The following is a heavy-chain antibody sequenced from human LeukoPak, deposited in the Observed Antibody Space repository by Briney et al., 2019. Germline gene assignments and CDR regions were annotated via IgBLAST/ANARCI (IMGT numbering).Heavy chain of an antibody. CDR1: GDSISGSSSYY. CDR2: VYHSGNT. Sequence: SETLSLTCGVSGDSISGSSSYYWGWTRQPPGKGLEWIGSVYHSGNTYYNPYLKSRVTVSVDTSKNQFSLRLSSVTAADTAIYYCTRDSGHHRTDCWGQGTLVTVSS. V-gene: IGHV4-39*02. CDR3: TRDSGHHRTDC. D-gene: IGHD1-26*01. J-gene: IGHJ4*02.